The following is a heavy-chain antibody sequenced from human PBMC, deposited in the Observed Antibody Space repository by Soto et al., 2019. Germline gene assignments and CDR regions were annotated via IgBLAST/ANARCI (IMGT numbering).Heavy chain of an antibody. J-gene: IGHJ5*02. CDR2: IYYSGST. Sequence: PSETLSLTCTVSGGSISSGGYYWSWIRQHPGKGLEWTGYIYYSGSTYYNPSLKSRVTISVDTSKNQFSLKLSSVTAADTAVYYCARDYLYYDILTGYSKEGWFDPWGQGTLVTVSS. CDR1: GGSISSGGYY. D-gene: IGHD3-9*01. V-gene: IGHV4-31*03. CDR3: ARDYLYYDILTGYSKEGWFDP.